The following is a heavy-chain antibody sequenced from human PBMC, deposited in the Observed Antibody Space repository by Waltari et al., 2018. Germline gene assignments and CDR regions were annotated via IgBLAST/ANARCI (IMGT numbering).Heavy chain of an antibody. J-gene: IGHJ6*02. Sequence: QLVQSGAEVKKPGSSVKVSCQASGGTFTSYAISWVRQAPGQGLEWMGGIIPLSGSTNYAQKFQGRLTMTADDSTSTAYMDLSGLTSDDTAVYFCAKKLPTSTWKYFYHDLDVWGQGTTVVVSS. CDR3: AKKLPTSTWKYFYHDLDV. D-gene: IGHD6-13*01. CDR1: GGTFTSYA. CDR2: IIPLSGST. V-gene: IGHV1-69*01.